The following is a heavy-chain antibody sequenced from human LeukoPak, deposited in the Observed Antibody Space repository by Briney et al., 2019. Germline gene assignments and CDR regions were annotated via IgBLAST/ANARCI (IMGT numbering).Heavy chain of an antibody. V-gene: IGHV3-43D*03. D-gene: IGHD6-13*01. J-gene: IGHJ6*02. CDR2: ISWDGGST. CDR1: GFTFDDYA. Sequence: PGGSLRLSCAASGFTFDDYAMHWVRQAPGKGLEWVSLISWDGGSTYYADSVKGRFTISRDNSKNSLYLQMNSLRAEDTALYYCAKDKGIAAAGMHYYYGMDVWGQGTTVTVSS. CDR3: AKDKGIAAAGMHYYYGMDV.